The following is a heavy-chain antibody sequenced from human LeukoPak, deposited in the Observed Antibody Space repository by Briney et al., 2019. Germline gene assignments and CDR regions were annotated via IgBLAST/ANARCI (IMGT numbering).Heavy chain of an antibody. J-gene: IGHJ5*02. V-gene: IGHV1-18*01. CDR1: GYTFTSYG. CDR2: ISAYNGKT. D-gene: IGHD3-10*01. Sequence: ASVKVSCEASGYTFTSYGISWVRQAPGQGLEWMGWISAYNGKTNYAQKLQGRVTMTTDTSTSKAYMELRSLRSDDTAVYYCAMVTTGVTFYYYGSGGWFDPWGQGTLVTVSS. CDR3: AMVTTGVTFYYYGSGGWFDP.